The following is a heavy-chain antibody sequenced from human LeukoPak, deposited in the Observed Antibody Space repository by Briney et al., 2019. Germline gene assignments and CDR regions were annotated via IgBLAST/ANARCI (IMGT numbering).Heavy chain of an antibody. D-gene: IGHD1-14*01. CDR3: ARGGWTTGMDY. V-gene: IGHV1-18*01. CDR2: ISGYNGNT. J-gene: IGHJ4*02. Sequence: ASVKVSSKTSGYSFTSHGISWVRQAPGQGLEWMGWISGYNGNTNYAQKFQGRVTMTTDASTRTAHMEVRGLRSDDTAVYYCARGGWTTGMDYWGQGTLGTVAS. CDR1: GYSFTSHG.